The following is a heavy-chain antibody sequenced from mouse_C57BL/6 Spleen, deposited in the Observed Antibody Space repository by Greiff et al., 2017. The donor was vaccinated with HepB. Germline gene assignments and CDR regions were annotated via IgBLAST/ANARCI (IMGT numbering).Heavy chain of an antibody. D-gene: IGHD1-1*01. V-gene: IGHV7-3*01. Sequence: EVKVVESGGGLVQPGGSLSLSCAASGFTFTDYYMSWVRQPPGKALEWLGFIRNKANGYTTEYSASVKGRFTISRDNSQSILYLQMNALRAEDSATYYCASPNYYGSSYGAMDYWGQGTSVTVSS. CDR2: IRNKANGYTT. J-gene: IGHJ4*01. CDR1: GFTFTDYY. CDR3: ASPNYYGSSYGAMDY.